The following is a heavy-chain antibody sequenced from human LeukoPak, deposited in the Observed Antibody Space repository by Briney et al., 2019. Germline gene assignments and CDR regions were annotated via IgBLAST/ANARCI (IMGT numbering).Heavy chain of an antibody. V-gene: IGHV3-7*01. Sequence: GGSLRLSCTASGFIFSNHWMSWVRQAPGKGLEWVANIKQDGGEEHYVDSVKGRFTISRDNAENSLYLQMDSLRAEDTAVYYCARDRYFSYWGQGALVIVSS. J-gene: IGHJ4*02. CDR3: ARDRYFSY. D-gene: IGHD3-16*02. CDR1: GFIFSNHW. CDR2: IKQDGGEE.